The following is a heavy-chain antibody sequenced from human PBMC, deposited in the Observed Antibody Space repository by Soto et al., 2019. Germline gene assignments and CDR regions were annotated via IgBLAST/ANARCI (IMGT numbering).Heavy chain of an antibody. V-gene: IGHV3-9*01. CDR2: ISCNSSNI. CDR3: ARVTFYYGSGRDYYYMDV. Sequence: GGSLRLSCAASGFTFDDYAMHWVRQAPGKGLEWVSCISCNSSNIDYADSVKGRFTISRDNAKNSLYLQMNSLRAEDTAVYYCARVTFYYGSGRDYYYMDVWGKGTTVTVSS. CDR1: GFTFDDYA. J-gene: IGHJ6*03. D-gene: IGHD3-10*01.